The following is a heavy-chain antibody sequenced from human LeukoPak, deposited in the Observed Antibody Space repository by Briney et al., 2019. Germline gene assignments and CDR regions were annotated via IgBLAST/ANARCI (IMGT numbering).Heavy chain of an antibody. V-gene: IGHV3-11*01. CDR2: ISSSGSTI. Sequence: GGSLRLSCAASGFTFSDYYMSWIRQAPGKGLEWVSYISSSGSTIYYADSVKGRFTISRDNAKNSLYLQMNSLRAEDTAVYCCARYDFWSGKSLDYWGQGTLVTVSS. CDR1: GFTFSDYY. D-gene: IGHD3-3*01. J-gene: IGHJ4*02. CDR3: ARYDFWSGKSLDY.